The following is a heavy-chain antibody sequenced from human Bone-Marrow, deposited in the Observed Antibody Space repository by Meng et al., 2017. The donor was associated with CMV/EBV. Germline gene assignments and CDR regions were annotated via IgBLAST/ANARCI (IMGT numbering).Heavy chain of an antibody. CDR1: TFNSYD. D-gene: IGHD3-3*01. V-gene: IGHV1-8*01. CDR3: ARRHHYDFWSGYVFWFDP. CDR2: MNPNSGNT. J-gene: IGHJ5*02. Sequence: TFNSYDINWGRQATGQGLEWMGWMNPNSGNTGYAQKFQGRVTMTRNTSISTAYMELSSLRSEDTAVYYCARRHHYDFWSGYVFWFDPWGQGTLVTVSS.